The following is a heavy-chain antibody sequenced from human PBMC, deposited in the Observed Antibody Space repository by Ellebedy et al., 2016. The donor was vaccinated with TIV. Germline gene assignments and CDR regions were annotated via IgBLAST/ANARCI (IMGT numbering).Heavy chain of an antibody. CDR3: AKTENLYCSSPSCSHFDS. CDR2: INNSGTSA. J-gene: IGHJ4*02. D-gene: IGHD2-2*01. V-gene: IGHV3-23*01. CDR1: GFTFNNYA. Sequence: GGSLRLSXAASGFTFNNYAMSWIRQAPGKGLEWVSSINNSGTSAYYSDSVKGRFIISRDNSKDTLSLQMSSLRAEDTALYYCAKTENLYCSSPSCSHFDSWGQGTLVTVSS.